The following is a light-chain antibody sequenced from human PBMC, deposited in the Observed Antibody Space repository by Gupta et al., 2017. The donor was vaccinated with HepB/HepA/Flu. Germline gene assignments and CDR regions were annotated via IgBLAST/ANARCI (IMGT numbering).Light chain of an antibody. CDR1: QRFTRGY. J-gene: IGKJ4*01. Sequence: DIVLTQSPGTLSLSPGESATLSCRASQRFTRGYLAWYQQKPGQAPRLLIYGASSRAACIPDRLSGSESGTDFTLTINRREPEDFAVYYCQHYDYSIPLSFGGGTKVEMK. CDR2: GAS. CDR3: QHYDYSIPLS. V-gene: IGKV3-20*01.